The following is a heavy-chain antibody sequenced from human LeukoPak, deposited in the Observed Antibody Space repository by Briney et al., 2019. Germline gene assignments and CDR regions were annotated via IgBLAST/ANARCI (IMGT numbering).Heavy chain of an antibody. CDR1: RISFRDYD. D-gene: IGHD6-13*01. Sequence: GGSLRLSCVASRISFRDYDMHWLRQAPGKGLEWVAVISYDGSNTYYTDSVKGRFTISRDNSKNTLYLQMNSLRPEDTAVYYCAKDGQLGGSSWFTLYFDYWGQGTLVTVSS. CDR3: AKDGQLGGSSWFTLYFDY. V-gene: IGHV3-30*18. CDR2: ISYDGSNT. J-gene: IGHJ4*02.